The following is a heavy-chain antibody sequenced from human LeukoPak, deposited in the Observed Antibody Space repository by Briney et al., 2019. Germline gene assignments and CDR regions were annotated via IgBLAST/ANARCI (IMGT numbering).Heavy chain of an antibody. D-gene: IGHD5-18*01. CDR3: ARDTAMPRIYYYYYGMDV. Sequence: PGGSLRLSCAASGFTFSSYAMSWVRQAPGKGLEWVSAIRGSGGSTYYADSVKGRFTISRDNSKNTLYLQMNSLRAEDTAVYYCARDTAMPRIYYYYYGMDVWGQGTTVTVSS. V-gene: IGHV3-23*01. CDR1: GFTFSSYA. J-gene: IGHJ6*02. CDR2: IRGSGGST.